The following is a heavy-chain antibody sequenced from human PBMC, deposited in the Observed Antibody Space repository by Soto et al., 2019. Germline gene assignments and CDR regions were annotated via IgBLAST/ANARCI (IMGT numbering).Heavy chain of an antibody. CDR2: INSDGSST. CDR3: ARGFRIAARRYYFDY. J-gene: IGHJ4*02. V-gene: IGHV3-74*01. Sequence: PXGSLMLSRAASRFTFISDWLHLVRQAPGKGLVWVSRINSDGSSTSYADSVKGRFTISRDNAKNTLYLQMNSLRAEDTAVYYCARGFRIAARRYYFDYWGQGTLVTGSS. CDR1: RFTFISDW. D-gene: IGHD6-6*01.